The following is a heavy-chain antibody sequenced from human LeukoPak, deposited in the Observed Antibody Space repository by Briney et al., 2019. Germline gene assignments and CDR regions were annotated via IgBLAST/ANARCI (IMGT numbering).Heavy chain of an antibody. J-gene: IGHJ4*02. V-gene: IGHV3-53*01. Sequence: QSGGSLRLSCAASGFTVSSNYMSWVRQAPGKGLEWVSVIYSGGSTYYADSVKGRFTISRDNSKNTLYLQMNSLRAEDTAVYYCARDPPLAVVGATGDYWGQGTLVTVSS. D-gene: IGHD1-26*01. CDR2: IYSGGST. CDR1: GFTVSSNY. CDR3: ARDPPLAVVGATGDY.